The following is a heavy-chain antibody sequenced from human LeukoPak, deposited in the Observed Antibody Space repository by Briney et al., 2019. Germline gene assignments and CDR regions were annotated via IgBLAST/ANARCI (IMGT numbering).Heavy chain of an antibody. CDR1: GGSFSDYY. J-gene: IGHJ5*02. V-gene: IGHV4-34*01. Sequence: SETLSLTCAVYGGSFSDYYWSWIRQPPGKGLEWIGEINHSGSTNYNPSLKSRVTISVDTSKNQFSLKLSSVTAADTAVYYCATQPSITMRFRPWGQGTLVTVSS. CDR3: ATQPSITMRFRP. CDR2: INHSGST. D-gene: IGHD3-3*01.